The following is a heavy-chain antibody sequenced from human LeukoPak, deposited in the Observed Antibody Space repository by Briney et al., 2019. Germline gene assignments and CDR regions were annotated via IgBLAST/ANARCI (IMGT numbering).Heavy chain of an antibody. D-gene: IGHD1-1*01. CDR2: INPNSGGT. J-gene: IGHJ4*02. CDR3: ARRQLERPRLFDY. Sequence: ASVKVSCKASGYTFTGYYMHWVRQAPGQGLEWMGWINPNSGGTNYAQKFQGRVTMIRDTSISTAYMELSRLRSDDTAAYYCARRQLERPRLFDYWGQGTLVTVSS. V-gene: IGHV1-2*02. CDR1: GYTFTGYY.